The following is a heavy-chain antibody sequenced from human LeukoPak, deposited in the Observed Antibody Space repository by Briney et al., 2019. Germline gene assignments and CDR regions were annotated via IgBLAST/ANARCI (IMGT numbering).Heavy chain of an antibody. CDR3: ARDPNGDYIGAFDM. CDR1: GFTFSAYA. Sequence: GGSLRLSCTASGFTFSAYAMMWVRQAPGKGPEWVSAIRGGGASAFYADSVQGRFTISRDNSKHTLFLQMNSLRAEDTAVYYCARDPNGDYIGAFDMWGPGTMVSVSS. V-gene: IGHV3-23*01. J-gene: IGHJ3*02. CDR2: IRGGGASA. D-gene: IGHD4-17*01.